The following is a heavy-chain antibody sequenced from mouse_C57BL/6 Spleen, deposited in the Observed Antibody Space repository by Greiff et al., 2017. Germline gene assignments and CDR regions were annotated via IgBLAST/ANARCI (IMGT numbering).Heavy chain of an antibody. D-gene: IGHD2-1*01. V-gene: IGHV3-1*01. CDR2: ISYSGST. J-gene: IGHJ3*01. CDR3: ARDGNYLFAY. Sequence: ESGPGMVKPSQSLSLTCTVTGYSITSGYDWHWIRHFPGNKLEWMGYISYSGSTNYNPSLKSRISITHDTSKNHFFLKLNSVTTEDTATYYCARDGNYLFAYWGQGTLVTVSA. CDR1: GYSITSGYD.